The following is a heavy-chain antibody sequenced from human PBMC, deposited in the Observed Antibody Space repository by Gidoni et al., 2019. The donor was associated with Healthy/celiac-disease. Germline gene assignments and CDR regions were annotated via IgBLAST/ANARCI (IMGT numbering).Heavy chain of an antibody. J-gene: IGHJ5*02. V-gene: IGHV4-4*07. CDR1: GGSISCSY. CDR2: IYTSGST. Sequence: VQLQESGPGLVKPSETLSLTCPVSGGSISCSYWSWIRQPAGKGLEWIGRIYTSGSTNYNPSLKSRVTMSVDTSKNQFSLKLSSVTAADTAVYYCARDRLAAAGTGVYNWFDPWGQGTLVTVSS. D-gene: IGHD6-13*01. CDR3: ARDRLAAAGTGVYNWFDP.